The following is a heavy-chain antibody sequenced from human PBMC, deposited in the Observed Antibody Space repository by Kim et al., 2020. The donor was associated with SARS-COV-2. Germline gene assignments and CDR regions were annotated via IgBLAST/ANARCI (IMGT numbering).Heavy chain of an antibody. V-gene: IGHV1-8*01. Sequence: AQKFQGRGTMTRNTSISTAYMELSSLRSEDTAVYYCARGPLGEFDAFDIWGQGTMVTVSS. CDR3: ARGPLGEFDAFDI. J-gene: IGHJ3*02. D-gene: IGHD3-10*01.